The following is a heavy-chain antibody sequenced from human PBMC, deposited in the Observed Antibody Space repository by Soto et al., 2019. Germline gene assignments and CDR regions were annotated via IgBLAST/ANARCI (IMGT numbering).Heavy chain of an antibody. CDR1: GYTFTSYD. V-gene: IGHV1-8*01. Sequence: GASVKVSCKASGYTFTSYDINWVRQATGQGLEWMGWMNPNSGNTGYAQKFQGRVTMTRNTSISTAYMELSSLRSEDTAVYYCARGDNDFWSGPSRCYGMDVWGQGTTVTSP. J-gene: IGHJ6*02. CDR3: ARGDNDFWSGPSRCYGMDV. CDR2: MNPNSGNT. D-gene: IGHD3-3*01.